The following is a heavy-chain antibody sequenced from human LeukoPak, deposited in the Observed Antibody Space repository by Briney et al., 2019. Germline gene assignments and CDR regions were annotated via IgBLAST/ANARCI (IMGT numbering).Heavy chain of an antibody. V-gene: IGHV4-39*01. J-gene: IGHJ4*02. Sequence: SETLSLTCTVSGGSISSSSAYWGWIRQPPGKGLEWIGSIYYSKNTYYNPSLKSRVTISADTSKNQFSLTLGSVSATDTAVYYCVSPRGFSYDYIDYWGQGTVVTVSS. D-gene: IGHD5-18*01. CDR2: IYYSKNT. CDR3: VSPRGFSYDYIDY. CDR1: GGSISSSSAY.